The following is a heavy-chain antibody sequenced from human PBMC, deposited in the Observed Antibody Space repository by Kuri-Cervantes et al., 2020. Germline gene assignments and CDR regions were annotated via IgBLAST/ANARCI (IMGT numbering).Heavy chain of an antibody. CDR3: ARGRRGNGAYYYDSGSFPGNAFDI. J-gene: IGHJ3*02. V-gene: IGHV3-7*03. D-gene: IGHD3-10*01. CDR2: IKEDGSEK. CDR1: GFTFSNSD. Sequence: GESLKISCAASGFTFSNSDMNWVRQAPGKGLEWVANIKEDGSEKYYVDSVKGRFTISRDNAKNSLYLQMNSLRAEDTALYYCARGRRGNGAYYYDSGSFPGNAFDIWGQGTMVTVSS.